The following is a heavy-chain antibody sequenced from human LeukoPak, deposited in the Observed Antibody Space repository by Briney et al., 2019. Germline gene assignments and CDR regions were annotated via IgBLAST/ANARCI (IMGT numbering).Heavy chain of an antibody. V-gene: IGHV1-2*02. CDR2: ISPNSGGT. CDR3: ARGERGYSYGNVDY. D-gene: IGHD5-18*01. Sequence: ASVKVSCKASGYTFTGYYMHWVRQAPGQGLEWMGWISPNSGGTNYAQKFQGRVTMTRDTSISTAYMELSRLRSDDTAVYYCARGERGYSYGNVDYWGQGILVTVSS. J-gene: IGHJ4*02. CDR1: GYTFTGYY.